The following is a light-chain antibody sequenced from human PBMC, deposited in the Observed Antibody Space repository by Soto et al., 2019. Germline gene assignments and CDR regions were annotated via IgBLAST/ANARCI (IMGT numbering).Light chain of an antibody. J-gene: IGKJ4*01. V-gene: IGKV1-33*01. Sequence: DIQMTQSPSSLSASVGDRVTITCQASQDISNYLNWYQQKPGKAPKLLIYDASNLETGVPSRFSGSGSGTDFTFTIRSLQPEDIATYYCQQYDNLPLTVGGGTKVEIK. CDR3: QQYDNLPLT. CDR2: DAS. CDR1: QDISNY.